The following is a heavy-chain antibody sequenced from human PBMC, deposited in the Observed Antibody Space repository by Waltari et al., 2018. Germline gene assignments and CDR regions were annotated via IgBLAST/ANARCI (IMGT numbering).Heavy chain of an antibody. CDR2: INQRGTEK. D-gene: IGHD1-26*01. CDR3: ARSVGATVYYYYGMDV. CDR1: TFTFSNYW. V-gene: IGHV3-7*05. J-gene: IGHJ6*02. Sequence: EVQLVESGGGLVQPGGSLRLSCAASTFTFSNYWMSWVRQAPGKGPEWVANINQRGTEKRYLDSVRGRFTISRDNAKNSLYLHMNSLRAEDTAMYYCARSVGATVYYYYGMDVWGQGTTVTVSS.